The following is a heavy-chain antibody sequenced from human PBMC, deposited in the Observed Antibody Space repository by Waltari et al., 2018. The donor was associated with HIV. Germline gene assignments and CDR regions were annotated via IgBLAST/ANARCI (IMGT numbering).Heavy chain of an antibody. J-gene: IGHJ6*02. CDR1: GGSISRGSYY. Sequence: QVQLQESGPGLVKPSQTLSLTCTVPGGSISRGSYYWSWIRQPAGKGLEWIGRIYTSGSTNYNPSLKSRVTISVDTSKNQFSLKLSSVTAADTAVYYCAREGKEDYDFWSGYFFGMDVWGQGTTVTVSS. CDR3: AREGKEDYDFWSGYFFGMDV. V-gene: IGHV4-61*02. D-gene: IGHD3-3*01. CDR2: IYTSGST.